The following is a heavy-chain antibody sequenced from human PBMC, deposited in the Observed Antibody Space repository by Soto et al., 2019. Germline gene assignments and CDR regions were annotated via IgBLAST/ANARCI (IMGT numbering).Heavy chain of an antibody. Sequence: QVPLVQSGAEVKKPGSSVKVSCKASGDTFSSYAITWVRQAPGQGLEWMGGIIPIFGTANYAQKFQGRVTITADESTSTAYMELSSLKSEDTAVYYCARGPRTMVRGVGFNYYYGMDVWGQGTTVTVSS. D-gene: IGHD3-10*01. CDR3: ARGPRTMVRGVGFNYYYGMDV. CDR2: IIPIFGTA. CDR1: GDTFSSYA. V-gene: IGHV1-69*01. J-gene: IGHJ6*02.